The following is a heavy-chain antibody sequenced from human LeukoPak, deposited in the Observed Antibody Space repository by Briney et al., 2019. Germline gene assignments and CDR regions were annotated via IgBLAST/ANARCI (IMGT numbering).Heavy chain of an antibody. V-gene: IGHV4-34*01. Sequence: SETLSLTCAVYGGYFSGYYWSWIRQPPGKGLEWIGDVNHSGSTNYKPSLKSRVTISVDTAKNQFSVKLSSVTAADTAVYYCARVPRRGGPDFWGQGTLVTVSS. CDR2: VNHSGST. D-gene: IGHD3-10*01. CDR1: GGYFSGYY. CDR3: ARVPRRGGPDF. J-gene: IGHJ4*02.